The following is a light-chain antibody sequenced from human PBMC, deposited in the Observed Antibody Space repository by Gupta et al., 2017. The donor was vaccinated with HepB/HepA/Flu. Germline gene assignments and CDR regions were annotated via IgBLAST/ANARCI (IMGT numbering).Light chain of an antibody. CDR1: QSISSY. CDR2: AAS. J-gene: IGKJ2*04. Sequence: DIQMTKSPSSLSASVGDRVTITCRASQSISSYLNWYQQKPGKAPKLLIYAASSLQCGVPSRFSGSGSGTDFTLTISRLQPEDVATYYCQQGYRTPCSFGQGTKLEIK. CDR3: QQGYRTPCS. V-gene: IGKV1-39*01.